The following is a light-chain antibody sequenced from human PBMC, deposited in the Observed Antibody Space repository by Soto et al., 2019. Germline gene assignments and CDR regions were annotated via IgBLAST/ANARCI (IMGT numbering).Light chain of an antibody. V-gene: IGLV1-51*01. J-gene: IGLJ2*01. CDR1: SSNIENRW. CDR3: GTWDTSLSAVV. CDR2: DSN. Sequence: QSALTQPPSVSAAPGQKVTISCSGSSSNIENRWVCWYQQLPKTAPKLLIYDSNERPSGIPDRFSGSKSGTSATLVITGLQTGDEADYYCGTWDTSLSAVVFGGGTKLTVL.